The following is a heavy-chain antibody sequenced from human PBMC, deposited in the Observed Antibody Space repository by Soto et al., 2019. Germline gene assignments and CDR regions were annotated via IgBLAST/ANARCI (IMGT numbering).Heavy chain of an antibody. CDR3: AAARIAAAGDYFDY. CDR1: GFTFTSSA. V-gene: IGHV1-58*01. Sequence: GASVKVSCKASGFTFTSSAVQWVRQARGQRLEWIGWIVVGSGNTNYAQKFQERVTITRDMSTSTAYMELSSLRSEDTAVYYCAAARIAAAGDYFDYWGQGTLVTVSS. J-gene: IGHJ4*02. CDR2: IVVGSGNT. D-gene: IGHD6-13*01.